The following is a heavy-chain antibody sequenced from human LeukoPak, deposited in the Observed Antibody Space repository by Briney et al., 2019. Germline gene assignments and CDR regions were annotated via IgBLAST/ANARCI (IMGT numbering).Heavy chain of an antibody. J-gene: IGHJ4*02. CDR2: INHSGST. CDR1: GGSFSGYY. Sequence: SETLSLTCAVYGGSFSGYYWSWIRQPPGKGLEWIGEINHSGSTNYNPSLKSRVTISVDKSKNQFSLKLSSVTAADTAVYYCARVGVYGSGPEISEWGQGTLVTVSS. V-gene: IGHV4-34*01. CDR3: ARVGVYGSGPEISE. D-gene: IGHD3-10*01.